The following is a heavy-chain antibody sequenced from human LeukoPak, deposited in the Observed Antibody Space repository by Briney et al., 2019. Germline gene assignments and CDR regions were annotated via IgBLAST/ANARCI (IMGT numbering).Heavy chain of an antibody. CDR1: SESFSGYF. Sequence: SETLSLTCAIYSESFSGYFWSWIRQPPGKGLEWIGEINYSGSTNYNPSLKSRVTISVDTSKNQFSLKLSSVTAADTAMYYCASSKSGTYYFDYWGQGTLVTVSS. J-gene: IGHJ4*02. CDR3: ASSKSGTYYFDY. CDR2: INYSGST. D-gene: IGHD1-26*01. V-gene: IGHV4-34*01.